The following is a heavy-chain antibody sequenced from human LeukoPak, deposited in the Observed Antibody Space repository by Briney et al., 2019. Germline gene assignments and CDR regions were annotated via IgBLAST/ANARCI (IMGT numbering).Heavy chain of an antibody. J-gene: IGHJ4*02. Sequence: PSETLSLTCAVYGGSFSGYYWSWIRQPPGKGLEWIGEINHSGSTNYNPSLKSRVTISVDTSKNQFSLKLSSVTAADTAVYYCARSPQSYYYDSSGYPDYFDYWGQGTLVTVSS. CDR1: GGSFSGYY. CDR3: ARSPQSYYYDSSGYPDYFDY. CDR2: INHSGST. D-gene: IGHD3-22*01. V-gene: IGHV4-34*01.